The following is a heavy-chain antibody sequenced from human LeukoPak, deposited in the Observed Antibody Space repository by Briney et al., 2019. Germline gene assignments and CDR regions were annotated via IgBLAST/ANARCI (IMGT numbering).Heavy chain of an antibody. Sequence: EASVKVSCKASGGTFSSYAISWVRQAPGQGLEWMGGIIPIFGTANYAQKFQGRVTITADESTSTAYMELSSLRSEDTAVYYCARGPSSSPSSPGDNWFDPWGKGTLATVSS. V-gene: IGHV1-69*01. CDR1: GGTFSSYA. CDR3: ARGPSSSPSSPGDNWFDP. D-gene: IGHD2-2*01. CDR2: IIPIFGTA. J-gene: IGHJ5*02.